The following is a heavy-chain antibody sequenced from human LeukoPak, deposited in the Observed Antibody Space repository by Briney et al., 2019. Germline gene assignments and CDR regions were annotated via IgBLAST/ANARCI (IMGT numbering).Heavy chain of an antibody. CDR2: VNPNSGNT. CDR1: GYTFTSYG. Sequence: ASVKVSCKTPGYTFTSYGLNWVRQATGQGLEWMGWVNPNSGNTGYAQKFQGRVTMTMDPSISTAYMELSSLRSEDAAVYYCARRSDDYDSSAYYHWGQGTLVTVSS. CDR3: ARRSDDYDSSAYYH. V-gene: IGHV1-8*01. D-gene: IGHD3-22*01. J-gene: IGHJ4*02.